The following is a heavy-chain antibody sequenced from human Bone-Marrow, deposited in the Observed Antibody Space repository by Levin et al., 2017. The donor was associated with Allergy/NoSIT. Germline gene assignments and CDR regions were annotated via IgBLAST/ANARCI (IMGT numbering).Heavy chain of an antibody. CDR3: ARGHNLK. V-gene: IGHV3-21*01. CDR2: IIGSGSFI. CDR1: GFTFSTFT. Sequence: GGSLRLSCAASGFTFSTFTMNWVRQAPGKGLEWVASIIGSGSFINYADSVKGRFIISRDNAQNSLYLQMNSLRVEDTAVYYCARGHNLKWGQGTLVTVSS. J-gene: IGHJ4*02.